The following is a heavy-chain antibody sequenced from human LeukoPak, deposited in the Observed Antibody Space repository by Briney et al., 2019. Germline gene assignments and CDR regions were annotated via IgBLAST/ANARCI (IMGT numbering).Heavy chain of an antibody. D-gene: IGHD7-27*01. V-gene: IGHV4-59*12. Sequence: SETLSLTCTVSGGSISSYYWSWIRQPPGKGLEWIGYIYYSGSTDYNPSLKSRVSISVDTSKNQFSLKLSSVTAADTAVYYCARLTEYYYYGMDVWGQGTTVTVSS. CDR3: ARLTEYYYYGMDV. CDR1: GGSISSYY. J-gene: IGHJ6*02. CDR2: IYYSGST.